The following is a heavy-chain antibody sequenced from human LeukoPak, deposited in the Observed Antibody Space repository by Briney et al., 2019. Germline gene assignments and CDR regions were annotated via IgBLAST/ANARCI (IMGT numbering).Heavy chain of an antibody. CDR1: GFAFSKYW. CDR2: INTDGTVT. J-gene: IGHJ4*02. CDR3: ATKQWLAPPPDS. V-gene: IGHV3-74*01. Sequence: PGGSLRLSCAASGFAFSKYWMLWVGQAPGKGLESVSRINTDGTVTTYADSVKGRFTVSRDNADNTMFLQMNSVRDEDTAVYDCATKQWLAPPPDSWGQGTPVTVSS. D-gene: IGHD6-19*01.